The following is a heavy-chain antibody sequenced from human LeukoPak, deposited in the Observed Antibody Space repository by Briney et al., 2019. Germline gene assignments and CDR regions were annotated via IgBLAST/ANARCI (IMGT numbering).Heavy chain of an antibody. CDR1: GFTFSSYA. J-gene: IGHJ4*02. CDR3: VAMIREVGY. D-gene: IGHD3-10*01. Sequence: GGSLRLSCAASGFTFSSYAMSWVRQAPGKGLEWCGRTKNKGNSYTREYAASVKGRFTISRDDSKNSLYLQMNSLKTEDTAVYYCVAMIREVGYWGQGTLVTVSS. CDR2: TKNKGNSYTR. V-gene: IGHV3-72*01.